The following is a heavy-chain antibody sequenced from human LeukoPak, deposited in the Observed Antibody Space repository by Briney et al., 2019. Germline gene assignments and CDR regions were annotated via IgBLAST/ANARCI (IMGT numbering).Heavy chain of an antibody. CDR1: GFTLSNVW. CDR3: ARGTRYYYDSSGYYPYY. V-gene: IGHV3-7*03. Sequence: GGSLRLSCATSGFTLSNVWMSWVRQAPGKGLEWVGNIRGDGSVKFYLDSVKGRFTISRDNTNSVSLQMNSLRAEDTAVYYCARGTRYYYDSSGYYPYYWGQGTLVTVSS. J-gene: IGHJ4*02. D-gene: IGHD3-22*01. CDR2: IRGDGSVK.